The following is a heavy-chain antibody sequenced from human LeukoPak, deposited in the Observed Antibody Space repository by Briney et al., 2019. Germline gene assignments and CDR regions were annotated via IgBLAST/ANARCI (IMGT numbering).Heavy chain of an antibody. CDR3: ARVSQLDDAFDI. V-gene: IGHV4-61*02. CDR1: GGSISSGSYY. D-gene: IGHD6-6*01. CDR2: IYTSGST. Sequence: PSETLSLTCTVSGGSISSGSYYWNWIRQPAGKGLEWIGRIYTSGSTNYNPSLKSRVTISVDTSKNQFSLKLSSVTAADTAVYYCARVSQLDDAFDIWGQGTMVTVSS. J-gene: IGHJ3*02.